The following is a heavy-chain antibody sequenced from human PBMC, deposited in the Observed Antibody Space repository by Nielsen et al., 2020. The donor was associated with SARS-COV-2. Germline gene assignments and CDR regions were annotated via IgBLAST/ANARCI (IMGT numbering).Heavy chain of an antibody. V-gene: IGHV3-21*01. CDR3: ARGGDNYGDY. CDR1: GFTFSRHS. D-gene: IGHD5-18*01. J-gene: IGHJ4*02. Sequence: GESLKISCESSGFTFSRHSMTWVRQGPGKGLEYISTISDTSSYIYYADSVKGRFTISRDNAKNSLYLQMNSLRAEDTAVYYCARGGDNYGDYWGQGTLVTVSS. CDR2: ISDTSSYI.